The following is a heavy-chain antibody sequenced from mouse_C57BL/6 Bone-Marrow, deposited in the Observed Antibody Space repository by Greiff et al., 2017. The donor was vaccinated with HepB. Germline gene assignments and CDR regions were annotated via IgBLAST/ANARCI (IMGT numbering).Heavy chain of an antibody. CDR2: IYPGDGDT. D-gene: IGHD1-1*01. Sequence: VQRVESGPELVKPGASVKISCKASGYAFSSSWMNWVKQRPGKGLEWIGRIYPGDGDTNYNGKFKGKATLTADKSSSTAYMQLSSLTSEDSAVYFCAPTVVAHFDYWGQGTTLTVSS. J-gene: IGHJ2*01. CDR3: APTVVAHFDY. CDR1: GYAFSSSW. V-gene: IGHV1-82*01.